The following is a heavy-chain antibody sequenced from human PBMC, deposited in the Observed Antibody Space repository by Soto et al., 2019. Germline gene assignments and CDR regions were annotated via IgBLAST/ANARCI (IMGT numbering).Heavy chain of an antibody. CDR1: GGSISSSSYY. V-gene: IGHV4-39*01. Sequence: SETLSLTCTVSGGSISSSSYYWGWIRQPPGKGLEWIGSIYYSGSTYYNPSLKSRVTISVDTSKNQFSLKLSSVTAADTAVYYCARRSRGAGTFSYWGQGTLVTVSS. J-gene: IGHJ4*02. D-gene: IGHD1-1*01. CDR2: IYYSGST. CDR3: ARRSRGAGTFSY.